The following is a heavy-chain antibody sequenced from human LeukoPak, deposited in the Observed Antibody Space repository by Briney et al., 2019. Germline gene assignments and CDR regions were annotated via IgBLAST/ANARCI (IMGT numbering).Heavy chain of an antibody. CDR3: ARGISGYDAVYYFDY. CDR1: GYTFTSYG. J-gene: IGHJ4*02. CDR2: MNPNSGNT. D-gene: IGHD5-12*01. V-gene: IGHV1-8*03. Sequence: ASVKVSCKTSGYTFTSYGISWVRQATGQGLEWMGWMNPNSGNTGYAQEFQGRITITRDTSASTAYMELSSLRSEDMAVYYCARGISGYDAVYYFDYWGQGTLVTVSS.